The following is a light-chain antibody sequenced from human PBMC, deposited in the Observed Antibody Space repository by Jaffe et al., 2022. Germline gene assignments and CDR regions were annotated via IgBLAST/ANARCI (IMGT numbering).Light chain of an antibody. Sequence: QSALTQPASVSGSPGQSITISCTGTSNDVGSYNLVSWHQQHPGKAPKLVIYEVNKRPSGVSNRFSGSKSGNTASLTISGLRAEDEADYYCCSYAGSSTSVVFGGGTKLTVL. J-gene: IGLJ2*01. CDR2: EVN. CDR3: CSYAGSSTSVV. V-gene: IGLV2-23*02. CDR1: SNDVGSYNL.